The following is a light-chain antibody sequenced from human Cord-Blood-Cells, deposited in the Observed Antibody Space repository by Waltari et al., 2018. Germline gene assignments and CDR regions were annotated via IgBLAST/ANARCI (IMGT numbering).Light chain of an antibody. CDR2: DAS. V-gene: IGKV3-11*01. CDR3: QQRSNWPPT. Sequence: EIVLTQSPATLSFSPGERVTLSCRASQSVSSYLAWYQQKPGQAPRLLIYDASNRATGIPARFSGSGSGTDFTLTISSLEPEDFAVYYCQQRSNWPPTFGGGTKVEIK. J-gene: IGKJ4*01. CDR1: QSVSSY.